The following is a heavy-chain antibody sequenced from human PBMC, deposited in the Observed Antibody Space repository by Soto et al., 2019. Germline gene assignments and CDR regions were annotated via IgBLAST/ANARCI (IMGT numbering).Heavy chain of an antibody. CDR1: GFTFSSYS. V-gene: IGHV3-21*01. CDR2: ISSSSSYI. CDR3: ARGGITYNWFDP. D-gene: IGHD1-20*01. J-gene: IGHJ5*02. Sequence: EVQLVESGGGLVKPGGSLRLSCAASGFTFSSYSMNWVRQAPGKGLEWVSSISSSSSYIYYADSVKGRFTISRDNAKNSLYLQMNILRAVDTAVYYCARGGITYNWFDPWGQGTLVTVSS.